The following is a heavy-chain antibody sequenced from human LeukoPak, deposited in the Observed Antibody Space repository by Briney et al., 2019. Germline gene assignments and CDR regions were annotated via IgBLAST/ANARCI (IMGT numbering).Heavy chain of an antibody. Sequence: GRSLRLSCAASRFTFSSYGMHWVRQAPGKGLEWVAVISYDGSNKDYVDSVKGRFTISRDNSKNTLYLQMNSLRAEDTAVYYCAKSKYYYDSSGPGFDYWGQGTLVTVSS. V-gene: IGHV3-30*18. CDR2: ISYDGSNK. CDR3: AKSKYYYDSSGPGFDY. D-gene: IGHD3-22*01. CDR1: RFTFSSYG. J-gene: IGHJ4*02.